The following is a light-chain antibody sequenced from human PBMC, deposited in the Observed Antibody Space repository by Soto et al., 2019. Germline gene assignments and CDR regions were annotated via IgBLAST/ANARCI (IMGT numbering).Light chain of an antibody. CDR2: DDS. V-gene: IGLV3-21*02. Sequence: SYELTQPPSVSVAPGQTARIACGGTNIETKSVHWYQQKPGQAPVLVVYDDSRRPSGIPERFSGSNSGNTATLTISRVEAGDEADYYCQVWDTTSDHVVFGGVTKLTVL. CDR1: NIETKS. J-gene: IGLJ2*01. CDR3: QVWDTTSDHVV.